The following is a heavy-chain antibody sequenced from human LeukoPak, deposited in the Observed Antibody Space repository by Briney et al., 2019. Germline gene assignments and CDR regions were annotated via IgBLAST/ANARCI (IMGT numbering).Heavy chain of an antibody. CDR2: INPNSGGT. Sequence: GASVKVSCKASGYTSTGYYMHWVRQAPGQGLAWMGCINPNSGGTNYAKKFQGRVTMPRDTFISTAYMELSRLRSDDTAVYYCASGFGGDGYNSYAFDIWGQGTMVTVSS. CDR3: ASGFGGDGYNSYAFDI. J-gene: IGHJ3*02. D-gene: IGHD5-24*01. CDR1: GYTSTGYY. V-gene: IGHV1-2*02.